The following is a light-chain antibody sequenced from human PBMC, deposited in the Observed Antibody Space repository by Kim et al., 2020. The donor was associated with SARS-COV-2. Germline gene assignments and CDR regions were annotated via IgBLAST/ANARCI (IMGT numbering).Light chain of an antibody. J-gene: IGKJ2*01. CDR1: SKW. CDR3: QQYSSGSGTT. V-gene: IGKV1-5*03. CDR2: KAS. Sequence: SKWLAWYQQKPGKAPNLLVYKASTLVSGVPSRFSGSGSGTEFTLTISSLQPDDFATYFCQQYSSGSGTTFGQGTKLEI.